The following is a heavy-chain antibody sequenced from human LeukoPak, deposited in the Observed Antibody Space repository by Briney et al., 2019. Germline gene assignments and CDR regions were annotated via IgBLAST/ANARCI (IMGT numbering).Heavy chain of an antibody. CDR3: ARVDQQLIY. J-gene: IGHJ4*02. V-gene: IGHV4-39*07. Sequence: SETLSLTCTVSGGSISSSSYYWGWIRQPPGKGLEWIGSIYYSGSTYYNPSLKSRVTISVDTSKNQFSLKLSSVTAAVTAVYYCARVDQQLIYWGQGTLVTVSS. CDR2: IYYSGST. D-gene: IGHD6-13*01. CDR1: GGSISSSSYY.